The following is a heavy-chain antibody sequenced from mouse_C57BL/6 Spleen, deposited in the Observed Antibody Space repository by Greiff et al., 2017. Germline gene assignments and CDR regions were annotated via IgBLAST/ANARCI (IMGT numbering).Heavy chain of an antibody. J-gene: IGHJ2*01. Sequence: QVQLQQPGAELVKPGASVKLSCKASGYTFTSYWMQWVKQRPGQGLEWIGEIDPSDSYTNYNQKFKGKATLTVDTSSSTAYMQLSSLTSEDSAVYYCARSGGSSGLYYFDYWGPGTTLTVSS. CDR3: ARSGGSSGLYYFDY. CDR2: IDPSDSYT. CDR1: GYTFTSYW. V-gene: IGHV1-50*01. D-gene: IGHD3-2*02.